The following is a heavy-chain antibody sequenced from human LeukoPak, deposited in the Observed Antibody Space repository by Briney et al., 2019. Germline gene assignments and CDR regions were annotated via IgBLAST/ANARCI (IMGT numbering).Heavy chain of an antibody. V-gene: IGHV1-2*02. J-gene: IGHJ4*02. Sequence: ASVKVSCKASGYTFTGYDIHWVRQAPGQGLDWMGWINPNSGATYYTQNFQGRVTMTRDTSINTVYMELSSLTSDDTAMYYCARAPIYCTSSSCGLAYFDYWGQGTLLTVSS. D-gene: IGHD2-2*01. CDR2: INPNSGAT. CDR3: ARAPIYCTSSSCGLAYFDY. CDR1: GYTFTGYD.